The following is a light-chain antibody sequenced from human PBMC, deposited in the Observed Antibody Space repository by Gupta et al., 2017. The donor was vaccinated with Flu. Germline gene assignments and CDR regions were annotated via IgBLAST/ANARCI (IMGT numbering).Light chain of an antibody. Sequence: STLSASVGDRVTITCRASQTVNSYLNWYQQKPWKAPKLLVYGATILQSGDPSRFSGSGFGTDFTLTISSRQPEDFATYYCQQSFRLHTWTFGQGTKVEI. CDR1: QTVNSY. J-gene: IGKJ1*01. CDR2: GAT. V-gene: IGKV1-39*01. CDR3: QQSFRLHTWT.